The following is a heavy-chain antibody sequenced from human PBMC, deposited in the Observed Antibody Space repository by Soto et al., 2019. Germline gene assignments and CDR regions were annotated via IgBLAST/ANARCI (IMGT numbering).Heavy chain of an antibody. D-gene: IGHD3-22*01. CDR2: INPKSGGT. Sequence: QVHLVQSGAEVKKPGASVKVSCKTSGYTFSAYYMHWVRQAPGQGLEWMGWINPKSGGTLYAQKFQGRVTMTRDTSIRTAYMELSRMRSDDTAVYYCARGGTFAYDTSGYSVYWGQGTLVTVSS. CDR1: GYTFSAYY. J-gene: IGHJ4*02. CDR3: ARGGTFAYDTSGYSVY. V-gene: IGHV1-2*02.